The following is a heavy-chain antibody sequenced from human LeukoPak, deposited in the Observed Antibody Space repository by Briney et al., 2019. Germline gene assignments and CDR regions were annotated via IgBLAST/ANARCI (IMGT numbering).Heavy chain of an antibody. CDR2: IYHSGST. V-gene: IGHV4-38-2*02. Sequence: SETLSLTCTVSGYSISIGYYWGWSRQPPGKGLEWIGGIYHSGSTYYNPSLKSRVTISVDTSKNQFSLKLTSVTAADTAVYYCARDHSGAYCGDDCYSGVVDYWGQGTLVTVSS. CDR3: ARDHSGAYCGDDCYSGVVDY. CDR1: GYSISIGYY. D-gene: IGHD2-21*02. J-gene: IGHJ4*02.